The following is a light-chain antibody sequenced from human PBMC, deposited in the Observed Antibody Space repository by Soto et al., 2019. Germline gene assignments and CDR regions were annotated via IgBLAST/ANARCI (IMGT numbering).Light chain of an antibody. CDR1: QSVSSSY. CDR2: DAS. V-gene: IGKV3-11*01. CDR3: QQRSNWPPIT. Sequence: EIVLTQSPGTLSLSQGESSTLXXRASQSVSSSYLAWYQQKPGQAPRLXXYDASNRATGIPARFSGSGSGTDFTLTISSLEPEDFAVYYCQQRSNWPPITFGQGTRLEIK. J-gene: IGKJ5*01.